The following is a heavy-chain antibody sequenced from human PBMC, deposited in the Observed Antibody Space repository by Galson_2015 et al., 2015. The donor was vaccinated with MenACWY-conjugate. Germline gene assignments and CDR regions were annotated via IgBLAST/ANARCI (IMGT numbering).Heavy chain of an antibody. J-gene: IGHJ4*02. D-gene: IGHD3-10*01. CDR2: ISGSGGST. CDR3: VREHYYGSGSYYNGDY. Sequence: SLRLSCAASGFTFSSYAMSWVRQAPGKGLEWVSAISGSGGSTYYADSVKGRFTISRDNSKNTLYLQMSSLRAEDTAVYYCVREHYYGSGSYYNGDYWGQGTLVTVSP. CDR1: GFTFSSYA. V-gene: IGHV3-23*01.